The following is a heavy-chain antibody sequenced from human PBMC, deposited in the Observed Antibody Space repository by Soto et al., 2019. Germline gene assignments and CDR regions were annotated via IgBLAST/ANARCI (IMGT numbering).Heavy chain of an antibody. V-gene: IGHV4-31*03. J-gene: IGHJ4*02. Sequence: QVQLQESGPGLVKPSQTLSLTCTVSGGSISSGGYYWSWIRQLPGKVLEWLGYIYYSGITYYNPSLKSRVTISVDTPKNQFSLKLCSVTAADTAVYYCARLDSSGYYYGYYFDYWGQGTLVTVSS. CDR2: IYYSGIT. CDR3: ARLDSSGYYYGYYFDY. CDR1: GGSISSGGYY. D-gene: IGHD3-22*01.